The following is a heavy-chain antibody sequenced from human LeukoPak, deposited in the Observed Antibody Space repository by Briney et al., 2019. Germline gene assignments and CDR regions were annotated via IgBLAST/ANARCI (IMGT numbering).Heavy chain of an antibody. J-gene: IGHJ2*01. CDR1: GGSISSYY. CDR2: IYYSGST. CDR3: ARRPRYFDWLLPYWYFDL. D-gene: IGHD3-9*01. Sequence: SETLSLTCTVSGGSISSYYWGWIRQPPGKGLEWIGSIYYSGSTYYNPSLKSRVTISVDTSKNQFSLKLSSVTAADTAVYYCARRPRYFDWLLPYWYFDLWGRGTLVTVSS. V-gene: IGHV4-39*07.